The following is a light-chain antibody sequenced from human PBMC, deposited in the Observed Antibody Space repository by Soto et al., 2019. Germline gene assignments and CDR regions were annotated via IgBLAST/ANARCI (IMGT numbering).Light chain of an antibody. Sequence: EIVLTQSPGTLSLSPGESAALSCRASQSITSNYLVWYRQKPGQAPRLLIYAISSRAAGIPDRFSGSGSGTDVTLTITGLEPEDSAVYYCQQHSNSPWTFGQGTRVEI. CDR1: QSITSNY. CDR2: AIS. CDR3: QQHSNSPWT. J-gene: IGKJ1*01. V-gene: IGKV3D-20*02.